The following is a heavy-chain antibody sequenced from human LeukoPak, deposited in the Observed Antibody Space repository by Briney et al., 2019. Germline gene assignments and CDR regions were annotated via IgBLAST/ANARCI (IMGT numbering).Heavy chain of an antibody. Sequence: GGSLRLSCAASGFTFSSYAMRWVRQAPGKGLEWVSAISGSGGSTYYADSVKGRFTISRDNSKNTLYLQMNSLRAEDTAVYYCAKVYSSSIRRPYFDYWGQGTLVTVSS. CDR2: ISGSGGST. J-gene: IGHJ4*02. CDR3: AKVYSSSIRRPYFDY. D-gene: IGHD6-6*01. V-gene: IGHV3-23*01. CDR1: GFTFSSYA.